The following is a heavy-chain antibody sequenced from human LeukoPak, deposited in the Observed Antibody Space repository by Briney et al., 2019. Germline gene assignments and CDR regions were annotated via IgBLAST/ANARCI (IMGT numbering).Heavy chain of an antibody. V-gene: IGHV3-30*02. CDR3: TRDGGKGYGLDY. Sequence: GGSLRLSCAASGFTFSTFAMIWVRQPPGKGLEWVAFIWYDGSQKYYADSVKGRFTISRDKSKNTLYLQMNSLRGEDTALYYCTRDGGKGYGLDYWGQGTLVTVSS. CDR2: IWYDGSQK. D-gene: IGHD2-15*01. CDR1: GFTFSTFA. J-gene: IGHJ4*02.